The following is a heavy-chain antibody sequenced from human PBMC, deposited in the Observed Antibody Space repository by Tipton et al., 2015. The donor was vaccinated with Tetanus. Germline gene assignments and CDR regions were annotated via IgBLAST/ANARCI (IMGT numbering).Heavy chain of an antibody. CDR3: ARGGFAEVEFYFDGVDV. CDR1: GFTFSSHA. V-gene: IGHV3-30-3*01. CDR2: ISYDGSEN. D-gene: IGHD3-10*01. J-gene: IGHJ6*02. Sequence: SLRLSCGGAGFTFSSHAIHWVRQAPGKGLEWVAVISYDGSENSYGDSVKGRFTISRDKSQNRVYLDMKSLRSDDTAVYYCARGGFAEVEFYFDGVDVWGQGTTVIVSS.